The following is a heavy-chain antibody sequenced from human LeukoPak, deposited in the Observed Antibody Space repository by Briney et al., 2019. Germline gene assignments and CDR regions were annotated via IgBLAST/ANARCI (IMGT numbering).Heavy chain of an antibody. J-gene: IGHJ6*02. CDR2: ISHSGST. CDR3: ARDDLSGNYAMDV. CDR1: GGSFSAFY. D-gene: IGHD6-19*01. V-gene: IGHV4-34*01. Sequence: SETLSLTCAVHGGSFSAFYWTWIRQPPGKGLEWIGDISHSGSTNYNPSLKSRVTISIDTSKKQFSLKLTSVTAADTAVYYCARDDLSGNYAMDVWGQGTTVAVS.